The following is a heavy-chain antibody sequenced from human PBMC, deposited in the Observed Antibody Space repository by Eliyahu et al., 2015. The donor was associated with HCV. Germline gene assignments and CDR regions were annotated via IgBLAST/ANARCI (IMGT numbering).Heavy chain of an antibody. CDR1: GGSISSSSYY. CDR3: AGHSAQDYFDY. V-gene: IGHV4-39*01. Sequence: QLQLQESGPGLVKPSETLSLTCTVSGGSISSSSYYWGWIRQPPEKGLEWIGSIYYSGSTYYNPSLKSRVTISVDTSKNQFSLKLSSVTAADTAVYYCAGHSAQDYFDYWGQGTLVTVSS. CDR2: IYYSGST. J-gene: IGHJ4*02.